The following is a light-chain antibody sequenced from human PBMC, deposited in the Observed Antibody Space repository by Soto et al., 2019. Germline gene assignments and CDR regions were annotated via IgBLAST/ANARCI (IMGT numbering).Light chain of an antibody. CDR1: QSVSSN. Sequence: EIVMTQSPATLSVSPGERATLSCRASQSVSSNLAWYQQKPGQAPRLLIYGASTRATGIPTRFSGSGSGTEFTLTISSPQSDDFAVYYCQHYHNWPPWTFGQGTKVEIK. J-gene: IGKJ1*01. V-gene: IGKV3-15*01. CDR2: GAS. CDR3: QHYHNWPPWT.